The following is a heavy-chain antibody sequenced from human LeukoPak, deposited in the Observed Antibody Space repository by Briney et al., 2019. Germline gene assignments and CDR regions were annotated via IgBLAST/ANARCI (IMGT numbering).Heavy chain of an antibody. CDR2: INHSGST. CDR3: ARGRPNIVVVPAATMFVY. J-gene: IGHJ4*02. CDR1: GGSFSGYY. V-gene: IGHV4-34*01. D-gene: IGHD2-2*01. Sequence: PSETLSLTCAVYGGSFSGYYGSWIRQPPGKGLEWIGEINHSGSTNYNPSLKSRVTISVDTSKNQFSLKLSSVTAADTAVYYCARGRPNIVVVPAATMFVYWGQGTLVTVSS.